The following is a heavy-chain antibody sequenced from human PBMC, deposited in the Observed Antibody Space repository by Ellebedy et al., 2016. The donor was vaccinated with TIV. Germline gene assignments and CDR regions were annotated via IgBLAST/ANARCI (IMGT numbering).Heavy chain of an antibody. Sequence: SVKVSXXASGGTFSSYAISWVRQAPGQGLEWMGGIIPIFGTANYAQKFQGRVTITADESTSTAYMELSSLRSEDTAVYYCAQGYSSGWYYFDYWGQGTLVTVSS. J-gene: IGHJ4*02. V-gene: IGHV1-69*13. CDR2: IIPIFGTA. D-gene: IGHD6-19*01. CDR3: AQGYSSGWYYFDY. CDR1: GGTFSSYA.